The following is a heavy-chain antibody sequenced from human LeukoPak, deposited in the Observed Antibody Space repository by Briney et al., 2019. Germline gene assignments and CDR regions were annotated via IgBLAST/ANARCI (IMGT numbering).Heavy chain of an antibody. V-gene: IGHV4-59*08. CDR3: ARVWFGERYYYYYYYMDV. CDR2: IYYSGST. CDR1: GGSISSYY. J-gene: IGHJ6*03. Sequence: SETLSLTCTVSGGSISSYYWSWIRQPPGKGREWIGYIYYSGSTNYNPSLKSRVTISVDTSKNQFSLKLSSVTAADTAVYYCARVWFGERYYYYYYYMDVWGKGTTVTVSS. D-gene: IGHD3-10*01.